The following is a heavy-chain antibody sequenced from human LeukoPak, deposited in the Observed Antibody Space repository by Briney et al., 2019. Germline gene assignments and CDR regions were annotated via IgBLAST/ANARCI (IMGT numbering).Heavy chain of an antibody. CDR3: ARDGKAKDDF. Sequence: GGSLRLSCAASGFTFSRYAMQWVRQAPDRRLEYVSGMDDSGAHTYYADSVKGRFTMSRDNSRDTLYLQMGSLRPEDTAVYYCARDGKAKDDFWGQGTLVTVST. V-gene: IGHV3-64*02. J-gene: IGHJ4*02. CDR2: MDDSGAHT. CDR1: GFTFSRYA. D-gene: IGHD1-26*01.